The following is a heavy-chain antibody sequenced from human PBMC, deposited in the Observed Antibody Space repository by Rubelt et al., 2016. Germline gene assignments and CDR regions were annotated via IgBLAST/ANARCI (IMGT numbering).Heavy chain of an antibody. CDR3: ARDPPGLGIDY. CDR2: INSDGSYT. V-gene: IGHV3-74*01. Sequence: QVPGKGLVWVSRINSDGSYTGYADSVKGRFTISRDNAKNTLYLQMNRLRAEDTAVYYCARDPPGLGIDYWGLGTLVTVSS. J-gene: IGHJ4*02.